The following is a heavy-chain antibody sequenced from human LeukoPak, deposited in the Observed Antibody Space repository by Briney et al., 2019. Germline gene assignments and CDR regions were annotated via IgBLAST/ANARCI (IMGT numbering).Heavy chain of an antibody. CDR3: AREVGITGGHEYFEY. D-gene: IGHD7-27*01. CDR1: GFTLSSHG. J-gene: IGHJ4*02. V-gene: IGHV3-33*01. CDR2: TTYDGDNK. Sequence: GGSLRLACAAPGFTLSSHGMDTVRQAPGWGLEWVAVTTYDGDNKHYAESIKVRFTISKYNSKNTLYLQKHSLRAEDTAVYYCAREVGITGGHEYFEYWGQGTLVTVSS.